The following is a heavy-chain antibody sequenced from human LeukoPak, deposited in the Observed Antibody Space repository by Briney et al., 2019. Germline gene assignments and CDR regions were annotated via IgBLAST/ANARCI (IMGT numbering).Heavy chain of an antibody. J-gene: IGHJ4*02. CDR1: GGSFSGYY. CDR3: ARQTGSGLFILP. V-gene: IGHV4-34*01. D-gene: IGHD3/OR15-3a*01. Sequence: PSETLSLTCAVYGGSFSGYYWSWIRQPPGKGLEWIGSIYYSGNTYYNASLKSQVSISIDTSKNQFSLRLTSVAAADTAVYYCARQTGSGLFILPGGQGTLVTVSS. CDR2: IYYSGNT.